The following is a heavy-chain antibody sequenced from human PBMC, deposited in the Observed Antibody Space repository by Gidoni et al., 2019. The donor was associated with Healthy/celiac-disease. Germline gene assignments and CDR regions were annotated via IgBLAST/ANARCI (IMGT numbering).Heavy chain of an antibody. CDR3: ARRIRGPYYDFWSGDKNYGMDV. Sequence: EVQLVQSGAEVKKPGESLKISCKGSGYSFTSYWIGWVRQMPGKGLEWMGIIYPGDSDTRYSPSFQGQVTISADKSISTAYLQWSSLKASDTAMYYCARRIRGPYYDFWSGDKNYGMDVWGQGTTVTVSS. V-gene: IGHV5-51*01. J-gene: IGHJ6*02. D-gene: IGHD3-3*01. CDR1: GYSFTSYW. CDR2: IYPGDSDT.